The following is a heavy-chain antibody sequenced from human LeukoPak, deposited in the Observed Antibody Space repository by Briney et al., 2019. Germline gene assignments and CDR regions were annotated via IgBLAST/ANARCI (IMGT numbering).Heavy chain of an antibody. V-gene: IGHV3-74*01. CDR1: GFTFSNYW. J-gene: IGHJ6*02. CDR2: INSDGSST. Sequence: PGGSLRLSCAASGFTFSNYWMHWVRQAPGKGLVWVSRINSDGSSTSYADSVKGRFTISRDNAKNTLFLQMNSLRAEDTAMYYCARDYGRSREYGMDVWGQGTTVTVFS. CDR3: ARDYGRSREYGMDV. D-gene: IGHD3-10*01.